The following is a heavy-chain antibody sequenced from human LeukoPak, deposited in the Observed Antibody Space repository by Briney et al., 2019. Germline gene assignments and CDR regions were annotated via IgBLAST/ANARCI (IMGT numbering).Heavy chain of an antibody. CDR3: ARGRDFWSGYYDTNPYYYYYYMDV. CDR1: GGTFSSYA. Sequence: GASVKVSCKASGGTFSSYAISWVRQAPGQGLEWMGGIIPIFGTANYAQKFQGRVTITTDESTSTAYMELSSLRSEDTAVYYCARGRDFWSGYYDTNPYYYYYYMDVWGKGTMVTVSS. J-gene: IGHJ6*03. D-gene: IGHD3-3*01. CDR2: IIPIFGTA. V-gene: IGHV1-69*05.